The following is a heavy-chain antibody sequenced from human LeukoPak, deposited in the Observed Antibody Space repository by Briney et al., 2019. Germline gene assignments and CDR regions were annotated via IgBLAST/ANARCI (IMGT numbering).Heavy chain of an antibody. J-gene: IGHJ5*02. CDR1: GGSISSYY. CDR2: IYYSGST. CDR3: AGTPIVVVPAAIPGWFDP. D-gene: IGHD2-2*01. V-gene: IGHV4-59*01. Sequence: SETLSLTCTVSGGSISSYYWSWIRQPPGKGLEWIGYIYYSGSTNYDPSLKSRVTISVDTSKNQFSLKLSSVTAADTAVYYCAGTPIVVVPAAIPGWFDPWGQGTLVTVSS.